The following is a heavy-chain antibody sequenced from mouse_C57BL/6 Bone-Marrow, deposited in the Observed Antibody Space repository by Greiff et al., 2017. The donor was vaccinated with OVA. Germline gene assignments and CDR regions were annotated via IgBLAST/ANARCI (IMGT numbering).Heavy chain of an antibody. CDR3: ARPLYYGKGFDY. D-gene: IGHD1-1*01. Sequence: EVHLVESGGGLVKPGGSLKLSCAASGFTFSDYGMHWVRQAPEKGLEWVAYISSGSSTIYYADTVKGRFTISRDNAKNTLFLQMTSLRSEDTAMYYCARPLYYGKGFDYWGQGTTLTVSS. CDR1: GFTFSDYG. CDR2: ISSGSSTI. V-gene: IGHV5-17*01. J-gene: IGHJ2*01.